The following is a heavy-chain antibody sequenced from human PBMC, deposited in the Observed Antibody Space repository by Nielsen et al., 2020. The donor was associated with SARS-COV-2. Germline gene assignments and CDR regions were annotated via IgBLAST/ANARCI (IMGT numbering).Heavy chain of an antibody. CDR2: IYPGDSDT. Sequence: GESLKISCKGSGYRFISYWIGWVRQMPGKGLEWMGIIYPGDSDTKYSPSFQGQVTMSVDRSISTAYLQWSSLKASDSAIYYCVRRGNYYDTAGYWGQGTLVTVSS. V-gene: IGHV5-51*01. CDR3: VRRGNYYDTAGY. CDR1: GYRFISYW. D-gene: IGHD3-22*01. J-gene: IGHJ4*02.